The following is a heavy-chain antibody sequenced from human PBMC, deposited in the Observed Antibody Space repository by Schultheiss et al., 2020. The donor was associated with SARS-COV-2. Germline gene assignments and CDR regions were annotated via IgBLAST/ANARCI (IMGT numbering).Heavy chain of an antibody. CDR1: GGSISSSNW. CDR3: ATCGGDLPDGSGFQH. CDR2: IYHSGST. J-gene: IGHJ1*01. V-gene: IGHV4-4*02. Sequence: SETLSLTCAVSGGSISSSNWWSWVRQPPGKGLEWIGEIYHSGSTNYNPSLKSRVTISVDKSKNQFSLKLSSVTAADTAVYYCATCGGDLPDGSGFQHWGQGTLVTVSS. D-gene: IGHD2-21*01.